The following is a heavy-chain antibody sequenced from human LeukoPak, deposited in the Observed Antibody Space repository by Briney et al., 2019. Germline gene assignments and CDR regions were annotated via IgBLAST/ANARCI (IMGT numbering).Heavy chain of an antibody. D-gene: IGHD2-15*01. CDR2: ISYDGSNK. V-gene: IGHV3-30*04. J-gene: IGHJ4*02. CDR3: ARDCGGGSCYSDSFDY. CDR1: GGTFSSYA. Sequence: SCKASGGTFSSYAMHWVRQAPGKGLEWVAVISYDGSNKYYADSVKGRFTISRDNAKNSLYLQMNSLRAEDTAVYYCARDCGGGSCYSDSFDYWGQGTLVTVSS.